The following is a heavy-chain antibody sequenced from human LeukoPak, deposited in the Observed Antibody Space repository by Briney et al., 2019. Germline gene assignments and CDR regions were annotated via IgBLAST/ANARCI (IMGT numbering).Heavy chain of an antibody. CDR1: GGSISSGNYY. Sequence: SETLSLTCTVSGGSISSGNYYWGWIRQPPGKGLEWIGNIYYSGSTYYNTSLKSRVTISVDTSKNQFSLKLSSVTAADTAVYYCARRGYSYDYFDYWGQGTLVTVSS. CDR2: IYYSGST. CDR3: ARRGYSYDYFDY. D-gene: IGHD5-18*01. J-gene: IGHJ4*02. V-gene: IGHV4-39*01.